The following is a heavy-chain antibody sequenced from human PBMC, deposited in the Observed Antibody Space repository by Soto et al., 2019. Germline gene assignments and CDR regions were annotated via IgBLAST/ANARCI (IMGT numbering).Heavy chain of an antibody. CDR2: ISSSSSYI. J-gene: IGHJ4*02. D-gene: IGHD6-19*01. CDR3: ARTIAVAGNY. Sequence: ESLRLSCASPGFTFSSYSMNWVRQAPGKGLEWVSSISSSSSYIYYADSVKGRFTISRDNAKNSLYLQMNSLRAEDTAVYYCARTIAVAGNYWGQGTLVTVSS. V-gene: IGHV3-21*01. CDR1: GFTFSSYS.